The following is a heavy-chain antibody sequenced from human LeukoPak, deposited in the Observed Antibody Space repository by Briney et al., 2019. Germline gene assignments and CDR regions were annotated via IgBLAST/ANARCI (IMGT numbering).Heavy chain of an antibody. CDR2: IKQDGSEK. CDR1: GFTFSSYE. J-gene: IGHJ4*02. V-gene: IGHV3-7*01. Sequence: PGGSLRLSCAASGFTFSSYEMSWVRQAPGKGLEWVANIKQDGSEKYYVDSVKGRFTISRDNAKNSLYLQMNSLRAEDTAVYYCARRVRYFDWDQFDYWGQGTLVTVSS. D-gene: IGHD3-9*01. CDR3: ARRVRYFDWDQFDY.